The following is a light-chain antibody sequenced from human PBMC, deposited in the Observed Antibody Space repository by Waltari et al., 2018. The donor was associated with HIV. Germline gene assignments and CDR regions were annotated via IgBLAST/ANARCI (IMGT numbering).Light chain of an antibody. J-gene: IGLJ3*02. V-gene: IGLV2-18*02. Sequence: QSALTHPPSVSGSPGQSVTISCTGTSSAVGGYNRVSWYQQPPGTAPKLMIYEVSNRPSGVPDRFSGSKSGNTASLTISGLQAEDEADYYCSSYTSSSSRVFGGGTKLTVL. CDR1: SSAVGGYNR. CDR2: EVS. CDR3: SSYTSSSSRV.